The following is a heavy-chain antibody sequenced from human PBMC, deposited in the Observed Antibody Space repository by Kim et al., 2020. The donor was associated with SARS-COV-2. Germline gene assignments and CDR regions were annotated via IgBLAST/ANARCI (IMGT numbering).Heavy chain of an antibody. V-gene: IGHV6-1*01. CDR2: TYYRSKWYT. Sequence: SQTLSLTCDISGDSVSSNSAAWNWIRQSPSRGLEWLGRTYYRSKWYTDYALSVKGRITINPDTSKNQFSLQLNSVTPEDTAVYYCARDRQRAGTGVDYWVQGTLVTVSS. J-gene: IGHJ4*02. CDR3: ARDRQRAGTGVDY. D-gene: IGHD6-19*01. CDR1: GDSVSSNSAA.